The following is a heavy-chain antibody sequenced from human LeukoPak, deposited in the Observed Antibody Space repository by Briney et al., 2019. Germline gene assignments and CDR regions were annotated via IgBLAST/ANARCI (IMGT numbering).Heavy chain of an antibody. CDR3: AGDPQGAVGSDYFDY. CDR2: LSHDGSNE. Sequence: PGRSLRLSCAASGFTFSTYTMHWVRQAPGRGLEWVAVLSHDGSNEDYGDSVKGRFTISRDNPKNTLYLQMNSLRAEDTAVYYCAGDPQGAVGSDYFDYWGQGTLVTVSS. V-gene: IGHV3-30-3*01. J-gene: IGHJ4*02. D-gene: IGHD4/OR15-4a*01. CDR1: GFTFSTYT.